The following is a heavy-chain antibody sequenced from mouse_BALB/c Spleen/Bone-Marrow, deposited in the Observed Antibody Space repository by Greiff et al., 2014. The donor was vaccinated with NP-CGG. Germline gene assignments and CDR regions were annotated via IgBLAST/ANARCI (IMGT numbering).Heavy chain of an antibody. V-gene: IGHV5-17*02. CDR3: ARSNYVGYYAMDY. J-gene: IGHJ4*01. CDR2: ISSDSSTI. Sequence: EVKVEESGGGLVQPGGSRKLSCAASGFTFSSFGIHWVRQAPEKGLEWVAYISSDSSTIYYADTVKGRFTISRDNPKNTLILQMTSLRSEDTAMYYCARSNYVGYYAMDYWGQGTSVTVSS. D-gene: IGHD1-1*01. CDR1: GFTFSSFG.